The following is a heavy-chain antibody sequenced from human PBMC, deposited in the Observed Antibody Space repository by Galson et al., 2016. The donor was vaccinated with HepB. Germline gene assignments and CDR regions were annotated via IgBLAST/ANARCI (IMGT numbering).Heavy chain of an antibody. CDR2: ISSGGDYT. V-gene: IGHV3-23*01. J-gene: IGHJ4*02. CDR1: GFTFSSNA. CDR3: AKRITVAGTLDY. Sequence: SLRLSCAASGFTFSSNAMSWLRQAPGKGLEWVSAISSGGDYTYYADSVKGRFTVSRDSSKNTLYLQMSSLRAEDTAVYYCAKRITVAGTLDYWGQGTPVTVSS. D-gene: IGHD6-19*01.